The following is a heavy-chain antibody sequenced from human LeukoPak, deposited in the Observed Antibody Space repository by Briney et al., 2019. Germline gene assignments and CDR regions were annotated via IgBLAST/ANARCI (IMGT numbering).Heavy chain of an antibody. CDR3: ASLPYYDFWSGYYPLGNYYYYMDV. D-gene: IGHD3-3*01. CDR1: GGSISSYY. Sequence: PSETLSLTCTVSGGSISSYYWSWIRQPPGKGLEWIGYIYYSGSTNYNPSLKSRVTISVDTSKNQFSLKLSSVTAADTAVYYCASLPYYDFWSGYYPLGNYYYYMDVWGEGTTVTVSS. V-gene: IGHV4-59*08. J-gene: IGHJ6*03. CDR2: IYYSGST.